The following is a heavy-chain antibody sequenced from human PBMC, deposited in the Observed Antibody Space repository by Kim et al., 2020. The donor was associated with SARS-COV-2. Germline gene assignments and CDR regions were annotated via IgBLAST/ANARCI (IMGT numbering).Heavy chain of an antibody. Sequence: GGSLRLSCAASGFTFSSYAMSWVRQAPGKGLEWVSAISGSGGSTYYADSVKGRFTISRDNSKNTLYLQMNSLRAEDTAVYYCAKDGSYDSSGFVYYFDYWGQGTLVTVSS. V-gene: IGHV3-23*01. CDR2: ISGSGGST. CDR1: GFTFSSYA. J-gene: IGHJ4*02. D-gene: IGHD3-22*01. CDR3: AKDGSYDSSGFVYYFDY.